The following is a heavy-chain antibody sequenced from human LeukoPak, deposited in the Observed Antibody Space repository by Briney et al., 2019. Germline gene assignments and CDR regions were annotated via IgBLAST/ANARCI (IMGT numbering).Heavy chain of an antibody. D-gene: IGHD3-22*01. J-gene: IGHJ4*02. CDR2: IFPSGSA. CDR3: ARGDDSSGSLVFGY. CDR1: GGPISSYY. Sequence: PSETLSLTCTVSGGPISSYYWSWIRQSPVKALEWIGYIFPSGSAFYNPSLESRLTISVDTSKNQFSLKLSSVTAADTAVYYCARGDDSSGSLVFGYWGQGTLVTVSS. V-gene: IGHV4-4*09.